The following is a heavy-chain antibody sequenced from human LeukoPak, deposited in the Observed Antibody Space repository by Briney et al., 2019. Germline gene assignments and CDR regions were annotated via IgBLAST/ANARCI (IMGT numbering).Heavy chain of an antibody. CDR3: VRDSDDYYWALDS. Sequence: SQTLSPTCAISGDSVSNNIATWNWVRQSPSRGLEWLGRTYYRSRWGNDYAISVKGRITINPDTSRNQFSLQLNSVTPEDTAVYYCVRDSDDYYWALDSWGQGTPVTVSS. J-gene: IGHJ4*02. CDR2: TYYRSRWGN. V-gene: IGHV6-1*01. D-gene: IGHD3-10*01. CDR1: GDSVSNNIAT.